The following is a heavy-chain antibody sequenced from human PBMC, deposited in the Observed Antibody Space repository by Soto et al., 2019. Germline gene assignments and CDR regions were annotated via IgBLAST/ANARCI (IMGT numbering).Heavy chain of an antibody. CDR2: MNPNSINT. CDR3: AREVRCGVVVI. V-gene: IGHV1-8*01. Sequence: QVQLVQSGAEVKKPGASVKVSCKASGYTFTSYDINWVRQATGQGLEWMGWMNPNSINTVYAQKFQGRVTMTRNTSRSTAYMELSSLRAVDTAVYYCAREVRCGVVVIWGQGTMVTVSS. J-gene: IGHJ3*02. CDR1: GYTFTSYD. D-gene: IGHD3-10*01.